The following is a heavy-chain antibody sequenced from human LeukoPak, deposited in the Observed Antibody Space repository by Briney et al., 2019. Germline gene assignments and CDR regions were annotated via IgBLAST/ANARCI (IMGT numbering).Heavy chain of an antibody. CDR3: ASDGASY. CDR2: IYYSGST. J-gene: IGHJ4*02. V-gene: IGHV4-39*07. CDR1: GGSISSSSYY. D-gene: IGHD1-26*01. Sequence: SETLSLTCTVPGGSISSSSYYWGWIRQPPGKGLEWIGSIYYSGSTYYNPTLKSRVTISVDTSKNQFSLKLSSVNAADTAVYYCASDGASYCGQGTLGTASS.